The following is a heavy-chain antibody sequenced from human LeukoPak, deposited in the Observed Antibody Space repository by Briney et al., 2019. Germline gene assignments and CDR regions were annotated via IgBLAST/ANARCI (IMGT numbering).Heavy chain of an antibody. Sequence: SETLSLTCTVSGGSISSHYWSWIRQPPGKGLEGSGYIYYSGRTNYNTCIKRRGTISVDTSKNQFSLKLSSVTAADTAVYYCARERGYSAVFDYWGQGTLVTVSS. J-gene: IGHJ4*02. CDR1: GGSISSHY. CDR2: IYYSGRT. D-gene: IGHD5-24*01. V-gene: IGHV4-59*11. CDR3: ARERGYSAVFDY.